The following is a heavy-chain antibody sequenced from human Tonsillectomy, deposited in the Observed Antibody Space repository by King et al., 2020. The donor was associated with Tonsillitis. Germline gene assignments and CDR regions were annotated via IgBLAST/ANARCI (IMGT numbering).Heavy chain of an antibody. CDR1: GFTFSSYS. CDR3: AKAGSDYDLRYYYYGMDV. D-gene: IGHD5-12*01. V-gene: IGHV3-23*04. CDR2: ISGRGGST. J-gene: IGHJ6*02. Sequence: VQLVESGGGLVQPGGSLRLSCAASGFTFSSYSMSWVRQAPGKGLEWVSGISGRGGSTYYTDSVKGRFTISRDNSKNTLYLQMSSLRAEATAVYYCAKAGSDYDLRYYYYGMDVWGQGTTVTVSS.